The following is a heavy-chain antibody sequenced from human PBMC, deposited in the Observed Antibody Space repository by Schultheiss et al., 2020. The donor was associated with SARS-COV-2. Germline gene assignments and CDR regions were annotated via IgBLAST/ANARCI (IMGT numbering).Heavy chain of an antibody. CDR3: ARDIIVAASLKWFDP. CDR1: GGSFSSYY. Sequence: GSLRLSCAVYGGSFSSYYWSWIRQPAGKGLEWIGRIYTSGSTNYNPSLKSRVTMSVDTSKNQFSLKLSSVTAADTALYYCARDIIVAASLKWFDPWGQGTLVTVSS. V-gene: IGHV4-4*07. D-gene: IGHD1-26*01. J-gene: IGHJ5*02. CDR2: IYTSGST.